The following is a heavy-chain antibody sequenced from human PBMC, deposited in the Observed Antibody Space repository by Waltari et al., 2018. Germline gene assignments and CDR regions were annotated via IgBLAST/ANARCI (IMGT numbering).Heavy chain of an antibody. Sequence: QVQVVQSRTEAMKPGASVKVSCQVSQYTLGGFSIHLVRQPRGKGPAWIGRFDRCRGQATSAPKLPGSPTMTEDTSTDTAYREWRSLRSEDTADYYCHLLGRDIVLAGATPSYYSYLDVWGRGTSVTVSS. CDR3: HLLGRDIVLAGATPSYYSYLDV. CDR1: QYTLGGFS. J-gene: IGHJ6*03. D-gene: IGHD2-15*01. CDR2: FDRCRGQA. V-gene: IGHV1-24*01.